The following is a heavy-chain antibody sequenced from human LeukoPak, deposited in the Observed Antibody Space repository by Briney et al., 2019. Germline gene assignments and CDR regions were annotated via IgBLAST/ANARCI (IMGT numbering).Heavy chain of an antibody. J-gene: IGHJ3*02. D-gene: IGHD1-26*01. Sequence: AGGSLRLSCAASGFNFRTHWMHWVRQVPGKGLEWVSRVNPEGRSTAYADSVEGRFTISRDNAENMLYVQMNSLRVEDTAVYYCTRALDGSRNAFDIWGQGTMVTVSS. V-gene: IGHV3-74*01. CDR1: GFNFRTHW. CDR3: TRALDGSRNAFDI. CDR2: VNPEGRST.